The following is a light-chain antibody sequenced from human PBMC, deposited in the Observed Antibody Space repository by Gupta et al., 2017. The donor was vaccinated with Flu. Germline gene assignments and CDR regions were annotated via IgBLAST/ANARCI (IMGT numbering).Light chain of an antibody. V-gene: IGKV3-15*01. J-gene: IGKJ2*01. CDR3: QQYKNWPPYT. Sequence: ATLCVSPGERATRSCRASQSVGSNLVWYKQKPGQAPRLLIYGASTRDTGIPARFSGSGSGTEFTLTISSRQSEDFAVYYCQQYKNWPPYTFGQGTKLEIK. CDR1: QSVGSN. CDR2: GAS.